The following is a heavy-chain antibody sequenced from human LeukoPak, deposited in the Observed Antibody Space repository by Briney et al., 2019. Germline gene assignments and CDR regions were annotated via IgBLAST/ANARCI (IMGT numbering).Heavy chain of an antibody. J-gene: IGHJ4*02. CDR1: GGSISSSSYY. CDR2: IYYSGST. CDR3: AREDHSKYEF. D-gene: IGHD4-11*01. Sequence: SETLSLTCTVSGGSISSSSYYWGWIRQPPGKGLEWIGSIYYSGSTYYNPSLKSRVTISVDTSKNQFSLKLSSVTAADTAVYYCAREDHSKYEFWGQGTLVTVSS. V-gene: IGHV4-39*01.